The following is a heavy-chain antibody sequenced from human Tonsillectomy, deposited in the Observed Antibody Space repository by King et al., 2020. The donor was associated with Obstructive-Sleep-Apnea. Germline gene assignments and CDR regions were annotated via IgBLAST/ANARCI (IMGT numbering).Heavy chain of an antibody. V-gene: IGHV3-49*03. J-gene: IGHJ4*02. CDR3: ARGYSSGWYGINDY. Sequence: VQLVESGGGLVQPWRSLRLSCTASGFTFGDYALSWFRQAPGKGLEWVGCIRIKTYGGTTESAASVQGRFTVSRDDSKSIAYLEMNSLKTEDTAVYYCARGYSSGWYGINDYWGQGTLVTVSS. CDR1: GFTFGDYA. CDR2: IRIKTYGGTT. D-gene: IGHD6-19*01.